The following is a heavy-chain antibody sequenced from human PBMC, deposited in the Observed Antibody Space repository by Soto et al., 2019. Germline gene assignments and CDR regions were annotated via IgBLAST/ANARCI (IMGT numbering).Heavy chain of an antibody. D-gene: IGHD3-3*01. CDR1: GFTFSSYW. V-gene: IGHV3-74*01. CDR2: INSDGSST. Sequence: GGSLRLSCAASGFTFSSYWMHWVRQAPGKGLVWVSRINSDGSSTSYADSVKGRFTISRDNAKNTLYLQMNSLRAEDTAVYYCARGDFWSGRTSAPYYYYGMDVWGQGTTVTVSS. CDR3: ARGDFWSGRTSAPYYYYGMDV. J-gene: IGHJ6*02.